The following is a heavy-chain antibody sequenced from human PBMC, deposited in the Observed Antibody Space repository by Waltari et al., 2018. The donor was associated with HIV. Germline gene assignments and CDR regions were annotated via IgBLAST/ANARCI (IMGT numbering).Heavy chain of an antibody. D-gene: IGHD3-10*01. Sequence: QLQLQESGPGLVKPSETLSLTCTVSGGSISSSSYYWGWIRQPPGKGLEWIGSIYYSGSTYYNPSLKSRVTISVDTSKNQFSLKLSSVTAADTAVYYCARHIARDLWFGELWGQGTLVTVSS. CDR3: ARHIARDLWFGEL. J-gene: IGHJ4*02. CDR2: IYYSGST. CDR1: GGSISSSSYY. V-gene: IGHV4-39*01.